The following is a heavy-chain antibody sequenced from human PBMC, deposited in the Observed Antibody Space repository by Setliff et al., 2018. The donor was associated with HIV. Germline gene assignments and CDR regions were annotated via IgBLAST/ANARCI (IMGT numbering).Heavy chain of an antibody. J-gene: IGHJ4*02. CDR3: ASPQYGTRIY. CDR1: GFTFSDHY. D-gene: IGHD1-1*01. Sequence: PGGSLRLSCAASGFTFSDHYMSWIRQAPGKGLEWVSSISGTATTIYSADSVKGRFTISRDNAKNSLFLQMNSLRAEDTAVYYCASPQYGTRIYWGQGTLVTVSS. CDR2: ISGTATTI. V-gene: IGHV3-11*01.